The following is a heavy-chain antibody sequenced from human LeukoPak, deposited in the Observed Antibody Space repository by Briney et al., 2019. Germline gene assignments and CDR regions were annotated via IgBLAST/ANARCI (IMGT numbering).Heavy chain of an antibody. CDR2: IKGDGSDR. CDR3: ARDGVAFDY. J-gene: IGHJ4*02. Sequence: GGSLRLSCTTSGFIFSDYWMTWVRQAPGRWLEWVANIKGDGSDRFYVDSVKGRFTISRDNAKNSVYLQMNSLRAEDTAVYYCARDGVAFDYWGQGTQVTVSS. CDR1: GFIFSDYW. V-gene: IGHV3-7*01.